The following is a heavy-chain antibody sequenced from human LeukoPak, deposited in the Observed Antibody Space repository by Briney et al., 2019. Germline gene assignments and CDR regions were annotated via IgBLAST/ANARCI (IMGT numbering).Heavy chain of an antibody. CDR3: ALRPVHYYGSGSYWGFDP. J-gene: IGHJ5*02. CDR2: FDPEDGET. V-gene: IGHV1-24*01. D-gene: IGHD3-10*01. CDR1: GYTLTELS. Sequence: GASVKVSCKVSGYTLTELSMHWVRQAPGKGLEWMGGFDPEDGETIYAQKFQGRVTMTEDTSTDTAYMELSSLRSEDTAMYYCALRPVHYYGSGSYWGFDPWGQGTLVTVSS.